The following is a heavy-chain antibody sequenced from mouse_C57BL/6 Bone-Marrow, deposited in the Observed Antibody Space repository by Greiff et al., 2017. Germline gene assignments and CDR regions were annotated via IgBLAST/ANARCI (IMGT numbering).Heavy chain of an antibody. Sequence: QVQLKESGAELVRPGASVTLSCKASGYTFTDYEMHWVKQTPVHGLEWIGAFDPETGGTAYNEKFKGKAILTADKSSSTAYMELRSLSSEDSAVYYCTRCYGTGGSWFAYWGQGTLVTVSA. CDR1: GYTFTDYE. CDR2: FDPETGGT. CDR3: TRCYGTGGSWFAY. D-gene: IGHD2-1*01. J-gene: IGHJ3*01. V-gene: IGHV1-15*01.